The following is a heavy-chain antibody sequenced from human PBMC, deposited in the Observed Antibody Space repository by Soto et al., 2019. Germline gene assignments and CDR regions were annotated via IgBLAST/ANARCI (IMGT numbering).Heavy chain of an antibody. V-gene: IGHV4-30-2*01. CDR2: IYHSGST. CDR3: ATSPHGEAFDI. Sequence: TLSLTCAVSGGSISSGGYSWSWIRQPPGKGLEWIGYIYHSGSTYYNPSLKSRVTISVDRSKNQFSLKLSSVTAADTAVYYCATSPHGEAFDIWGQGTMVTVSS. D-gene: IGHD3-10*01. J-gene: IGHJ3*02. CDR1: GGSISSGGYS.